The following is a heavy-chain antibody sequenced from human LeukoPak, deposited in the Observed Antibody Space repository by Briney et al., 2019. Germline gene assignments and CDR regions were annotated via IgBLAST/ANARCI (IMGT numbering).Heavy chain of an antibody. CDR3: ARDDYGSVDY. CDR1: GFTFSSYA. CDR2: IKQDGSEK. Sequence: PGGSLRLSCAASGFTFSSYAMSWVRQAPGKGLEWVANIKQDGSEKYYVDSVKGRFTISRDNAKNSLYLQMNSLRAEDTAVYYCARDDYGSVDYWGQGTLVTVSS. J-gene: IGHJ4*02. D-gene: IGHD3-10*01. V-gene: IGHV3-7*01.